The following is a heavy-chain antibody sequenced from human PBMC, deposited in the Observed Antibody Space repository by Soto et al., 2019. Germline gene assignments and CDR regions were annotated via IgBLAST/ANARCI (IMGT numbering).Heavy chain of an antibody. CDR3: ARRLTASVTAMGY. CDR2: ISDDGINK. V-gene: IGHV3-30-3*01. D-gene: IGHD2-21*02. J-gene: IGHJ4*02. Sequence: QVQLVESGGGVVQPGRSLRLSCSASGFTFSAYALHWVRQAPGKGLEWVAVISDDGINKYIADSVKGRFIISRDNSKNTVFLQMSSLGLEDTAIYYCARRLTASVTAMGYWGQGTLVTVSS. CDR1: GFTFSAYA.